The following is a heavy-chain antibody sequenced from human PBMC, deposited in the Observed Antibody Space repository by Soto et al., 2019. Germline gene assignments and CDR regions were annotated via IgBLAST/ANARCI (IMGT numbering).Heavy chain of an antibody. J-gene: IGHJ5*02. CDR2: IDPSDDYT. Sequence: QVQLVQSGAEVKKPGASVKVSCKESGYNFINYYVYWVRQAPGQGLEWVGIIDPSDDYTFYADKFQDRVTLTSDASTSTLSMEVTSLTSADTAIYFCAKVAVNRAKDFSSGYSTWFETWAQGTLVPVSS. D-gene: IGHD3-3*01. CDR3: AKVAVNRAKDFSSGYSTWFET. CDR1: GYNFINYY. V-gene: IGHV1-46*01.